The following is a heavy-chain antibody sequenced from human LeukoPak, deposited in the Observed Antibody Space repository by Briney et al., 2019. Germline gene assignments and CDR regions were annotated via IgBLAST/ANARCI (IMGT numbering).Heavy chain of an antibody. V-gene: IGHV4-38-2*02. CDR3: ASEWWVAGHRSGFDY. Sequence: SETLSLTCTVSGYSISSGYYWGWIRQPPGKGLEWIGSIYHSGSTYYNPSLKSRVTISVDTSKNQFSLKLSSVTAADTAVYYCASEWWVAGHRSGFDYWGQGTLVTVSS. CDR2: IYHSGST. D-gene: IGHD6-19*01. J-gene: IGHJ4*02. CDR1: GYSISSGYY.